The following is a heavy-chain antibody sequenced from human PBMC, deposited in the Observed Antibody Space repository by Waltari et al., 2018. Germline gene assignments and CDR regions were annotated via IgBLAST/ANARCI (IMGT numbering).Heavy chain of an antibody. D-gene: IGHD3-10*01. CDR2: IYYSGST. Sequence: QVQLQESGPGLVKPSETLSLTCTVSGGSISSYYWSWIRQPPGKGLDWIGYIYYSGSTNYNPSLKSRVTISVDTSKNQFSLKLSSVTAADPAVYYCARGFGEPSRYYFDYWGQGTLVTVSS. J-gene: IGHJ4*02. CDR1: GGSISSYY. V-gene: IGHV4-59*01. CDR3: ARGFGEPSRYYFDY.